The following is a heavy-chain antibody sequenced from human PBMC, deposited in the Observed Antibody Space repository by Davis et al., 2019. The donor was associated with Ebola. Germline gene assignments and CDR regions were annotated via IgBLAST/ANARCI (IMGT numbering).Heavy chain of an antibody. CDR2: IKQDGSEK. Sequence: GESLKISCAAFGFTFTSYWMSWVRQAPGKGLEWVANIKQDGSEKYYVDSVKGRFTISRDNAKNSLYLQMNSLRAEDTAVYYCAYLGTAMVDYWGQGTLVTVSS. V-gene: IGHV3-7*01. J-gene: IGHJ4*02. D-gene: IGHD5-18*01. CDR3: AYLGTAMVDY. CDR1: GFTFTSYW.